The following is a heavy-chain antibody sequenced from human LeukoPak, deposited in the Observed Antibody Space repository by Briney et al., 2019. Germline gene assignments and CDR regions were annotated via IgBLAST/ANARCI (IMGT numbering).Heavy chain of an antibody. Sequence: GGSLRLSCAASGFTFSSYAMHWVRQAPGKGLEWVSSISSSSSYIYYADSVKGRFTISRDNAKNTLYLQMNSLRAEDTAVYYCARDAYSSSPKPDYWGQGTLVTVSS. CDR1: GFTFSSYA. CDR3: ARDAYSSSPKPDY. V-gene: IGHV3-21*01. CDR2: ISSSSSYI. D-gene: IGHD6-6*01. J-gene: IGHJ4*02.